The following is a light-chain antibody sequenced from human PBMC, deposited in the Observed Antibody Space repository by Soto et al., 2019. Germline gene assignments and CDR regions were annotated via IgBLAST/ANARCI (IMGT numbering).Light chain of an antibody. CDR3: QQYNSYSSWT. J-gene: IGKJ1*01. CDR1: QSISSW. CDR2: KAS. Sequence: DIQMTQSPSTLSASVGDRVTITCRASQSISSWLAWYQQKPGKAPKLLIYKASSLESGVPSRFSGSGSGTEFTLTISSLQPDDFATYYCQQYNSYSSWTCGQGTKGDIK. V-gene: IGKV1-5*03.